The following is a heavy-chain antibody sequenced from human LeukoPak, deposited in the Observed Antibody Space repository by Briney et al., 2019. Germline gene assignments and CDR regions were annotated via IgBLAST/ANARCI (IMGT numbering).Heavy chain of an antibody. D-gene: IGHD6-6*01. CDR1: GFTFSSYW. V-gene: IGHV3-74*01. CDR2: INTDGSST. J-gene: IGHJ5*02. Sequence: GGSLRLSCAASGFTFSSYWMHWVRHAPGKGLVWVSRINTDGSSTSYADSVKGRFTISRDNAKNTLYLQMNSLRAEDTAVYYCARDHGIAARPDWFDPWGQGTLVTVSS. CDR3: ARDHGIAARPDWFDP.